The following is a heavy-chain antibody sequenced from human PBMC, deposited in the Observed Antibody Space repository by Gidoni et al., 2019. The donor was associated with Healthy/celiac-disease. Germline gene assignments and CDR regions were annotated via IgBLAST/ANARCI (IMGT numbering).Heavy chain of an antibody. CDR1: GGSISSSNW. CDR3: ARIPLYGDYDRDDL. Sequence: QVQLQESGPGLVKPPGTMSIISAVSGGSISSSNWWSWVRQPPGKGLEWIGEIYHSGSTNYNPSLKSRVTISVDKSKNQFSLKLSSVTAADTAVYYCARIPLYGDYDRDDLWGRGTLVTVSS. D-gene: IGHD4-17*01. V-gene: IGHV4-4*03. J-gene: IGHJ2*01. CDR2: IYHSGST.